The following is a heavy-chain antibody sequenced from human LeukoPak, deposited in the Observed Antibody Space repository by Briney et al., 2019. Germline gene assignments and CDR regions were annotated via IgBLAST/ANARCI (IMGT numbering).Heavy chain of an antibody. CDR3: ARGQLSNTAMVTR. J-gene: IGHJ4*02. V-gene: IGHV1-2*02. CDR1: GYAFTGYY. D-gene: IGHD5-18*01. CDR2: INPNSGGT. Sequence: ASVKVSCKASGYAFTGYYMHWVRQAPGQGLEWMGWINPNSGGTNYAQKFQGRVTMTRDTSISTAYPELSRLRSDATAVYSCARGQLSNTAMVTRWGQGTLVTVSS.